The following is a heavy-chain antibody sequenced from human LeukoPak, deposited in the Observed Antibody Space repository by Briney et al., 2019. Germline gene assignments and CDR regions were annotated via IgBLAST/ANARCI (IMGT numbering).Heavy chain of an antibody. V-gene: IGHV4-59*01. CDR3: ARDGVAGGFDY. CDR2: IHYSGST. J-gene: IGHJ4*02. CDR1: GGSFGSYY. D-gene: IGHD6-19*01. Sequence: SETLTLTCTVSGGSFGSYYWNWIRQAPGKGLEWIGYIHYSGSTNHNSSLKSRVTISVDTSKNQYSLKLSSATAADTAVYYCARDGVAGGFDYWGQGTLVTVSS.